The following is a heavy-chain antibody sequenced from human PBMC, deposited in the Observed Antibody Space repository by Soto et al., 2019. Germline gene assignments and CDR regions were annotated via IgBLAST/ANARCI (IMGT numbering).Heavy chain of an antibody. Sequence: QVQLVQSGAEVKKPGASVKVSCKGSGYTFTSNDINWVRQATGQGFEWMGWMSPKSGDTGYSQKFQGRVNMTRDTSRSTAYMELSSLRSEDTAVYYCAREVWIAAAGTGWFDPWGQGTLVTVSS. J-gene: IGHJ5*02. CDR2: MSPKSGDT. CDR3: AREVWIAAAGTGWFDP. D-gene: IGHD6-13*01. V-gene: IGHV1-8*01. CDR1: GYTFTSND.